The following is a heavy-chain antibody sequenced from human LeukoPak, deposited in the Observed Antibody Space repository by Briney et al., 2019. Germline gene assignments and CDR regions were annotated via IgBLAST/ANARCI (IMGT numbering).Heavy chain of an antibody. CDR3: ARGRNY. J-gene: IGHJ4*02. V-gene: IGHV4-34*01. Sequence: SQTLSLTCAVYGVSFSGYYWSWIRQPPGKGLEWIGEINHSGSTNYNPSLKSRVTISVDTSKNQFSLKLSSVTAADTAVYYCARGRNYWGQGTLVTVSS. CDR2: INHSGST. CDR1: GVSFSGYY.